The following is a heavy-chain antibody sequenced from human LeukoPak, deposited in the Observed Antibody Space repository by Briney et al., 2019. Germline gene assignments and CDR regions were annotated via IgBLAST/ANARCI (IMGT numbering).Heavy chain of an antibody. CDR2: ITSDGRST. V-gene: IGHV3-74*01. D-gene: IGHD2-2*01. CDR3: ARGSVPADYYFDS. CDR1: GFTFSTYW. Sequence: GGSLRLSCAASGFTFSTYWMHWVRQAPGKGLVWVSRITSDGRSTSYADSVKGRFTISRDNANNTLYLQMNSLRADDTAVYYCARGSVPADYYFDSWGRGTLVTVSS. J-gene: IGHJ4*02.